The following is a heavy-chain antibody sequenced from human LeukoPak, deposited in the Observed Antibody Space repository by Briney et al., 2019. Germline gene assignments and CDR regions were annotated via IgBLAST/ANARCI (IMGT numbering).Heavy chain of an antibody. J-gene: IGHJ4*02. CDR1: DYSISSGCY. D-gene: IGHD5-12*01. CDR3: ARGWLNSDY. Sequence: PSETLSLTCAVSDYSISSGCYWGWIRQPPGKGLEWIGSIYHSGSTYYNPSLKSRVTISVDTSKNQFSLKLSSVTAADTAVYYCARGWLNSDYWGQGTLVTVSS. CDR2: IYHSGST. V-gene: IGHV4-38-2*01.